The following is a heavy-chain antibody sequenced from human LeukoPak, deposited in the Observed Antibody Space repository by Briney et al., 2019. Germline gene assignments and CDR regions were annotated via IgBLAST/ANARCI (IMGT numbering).Heavy chain of an antibody. CDR3: LRTAQSGPTGWFDP. CDR1: GFKLSSYM. CDR2: ISSTGSYI. V-gene: IGHV3-21*01. J-gene: IGHJ5*02. D-gene: IGHD1-1*01. Sequence: GGSLRLSCAASGFKLSSYMLNWVRQAPGKGLEWVSSISSTGSYIYYADSVKGRFTISRDNPGNVMYLQMDSLRAEDTAVYYCLRTAQSGPTGWFDPWGQGTLVTASS.